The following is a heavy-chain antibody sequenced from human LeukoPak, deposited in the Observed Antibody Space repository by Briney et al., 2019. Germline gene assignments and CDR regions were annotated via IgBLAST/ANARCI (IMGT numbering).Heavy chain of an antibody. CDR2: IAHDGTVK. Sequence: GGSLRLSCAASGFAFSTYGMHWVRQAPGKGLDWVAVIAHDGTVKHHTDSVKGRFTISRDNSRNTLFLQMNSLGTEDTAVYYCAKENHPRSSNGRPLDYWGQGTLVTVSS. CDR3: AKENHPRSSNGRPLDY. V-gene: IGHV3-30*18. J-gene: IGHJ4*02. D-gene: IGHD6-19*01. CDR1: GFAFSTYG.